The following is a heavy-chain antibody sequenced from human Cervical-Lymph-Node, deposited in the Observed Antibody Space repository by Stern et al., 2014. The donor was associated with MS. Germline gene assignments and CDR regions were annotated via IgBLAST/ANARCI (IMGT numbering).Heavy chain of an antibody. D-gene: IGHD1-26*01. V-gene: IGHV3-21*06. CDR2: ISSVGS. CDR1: GFPFSSHS. J-gene: IGHJ6*02. Sequence: EMQLVESGGGLVKPGGPLLLSCAASGFPFSSHSMNWVRQAPGKGLEWVSSISSVGSFYAESVQGRFTISRDNAKDSLFLQMNSLRVDDTAVYYCAREPQGGAWYYGMDVWGQGTTVTVSS. CDR3: AREPQGGAWYYGMDV.